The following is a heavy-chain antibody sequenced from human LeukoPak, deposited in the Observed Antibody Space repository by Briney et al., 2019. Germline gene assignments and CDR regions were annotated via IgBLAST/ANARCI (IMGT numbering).Heavy chain of an antibody. CDR2: INPSGGST. D-gene: IGHD2-2*01. CDR3: AREIPYPDCSSSGCYGPWDY. Sequence: GASVKVSCKASGYTFTSYYMHWVRQAPGQGLEWMGIINPSGGSTSDAQKFQGRVTMTRDTSTSTAYMELRSLKSDDTALYYCAREIPYPDCSSSGCYGPWDYWGQGALVTVSS. V-gene: IGHV1-46*01. J-gene: IGHJ4*02. CDR1: GYTFTSYY.